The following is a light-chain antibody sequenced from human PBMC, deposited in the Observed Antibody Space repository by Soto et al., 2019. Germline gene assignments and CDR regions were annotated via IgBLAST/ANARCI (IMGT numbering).Light chain of an antibody. CDR1: QSLLHSDGYNY. CDR2: LTS. V-gene: IGKV2-28*01. J-gene: IGKJ3*01. CDR3: MQCLQTLPS. Sequence: DFVMTQSPLSLPVTPGEPASISCRSSQSLLHSDGYNYLDWYLQKPGQSPRLLIYLTSKRASGVPARFSGSGSGSDFILKISRVEAEDVGVYYCMQCLQTLPSFGPGTKVHFK.